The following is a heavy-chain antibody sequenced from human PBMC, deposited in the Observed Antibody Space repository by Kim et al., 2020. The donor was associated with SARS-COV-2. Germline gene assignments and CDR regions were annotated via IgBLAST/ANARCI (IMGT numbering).Heavy chain of an antibody. D-gene: IGHD6-13*01. CDR1: DGSFSGYY. CDR3: ARGYSNSLYAHLDS. CDR2: INHSGRS. J-gene: IGHJ5*01. Sequence: SETLSLTCDVNDGSFSGYYWNWIRQPPGRGLEWIGEINHSGRSNYNPSLKSRVTISVDTSKHQFSLNLTSVTAADTAVDYCARGYSNSLYAHLDSWGHGT. V-gene: IGHV4-34*01.